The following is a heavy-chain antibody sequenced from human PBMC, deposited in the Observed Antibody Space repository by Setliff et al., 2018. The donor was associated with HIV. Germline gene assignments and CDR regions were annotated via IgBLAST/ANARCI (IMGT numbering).Heavy chain of an antibody. CDR1: GHTLTELS. J-gene: IGHJ3*02. CDR2: FDPEDAET. V-gene: IGHV1-24*01. D-gene: IGHD1-26*01. CDR3: ARGQSQGYAYSGSYGAFDI. Sequence: GASVKVSCKVSGHTLTELSMHWVRQAPGKGLEWMGGFDPEDAETIYAQKFQGRVTITTDESTSTAYMELSSLRSEDTALYYCARGQSQGYAYSGSYGAFDIWGQGTMVTVSS.